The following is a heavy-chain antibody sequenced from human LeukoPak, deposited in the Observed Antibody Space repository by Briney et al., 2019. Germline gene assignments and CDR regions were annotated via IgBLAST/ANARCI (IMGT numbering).Heavy chain of an antibody. CDR2: IYYSGDT. Sequence: SETLSLTCTVSGGSISSSYWSWIRQPPGKGLECIGYIYYSGDTNYNPSLKSRVSMSLDTSKNQLSLKLSSVTTADTAVYYCARHYNYDSGGDPFDFWGQGTLVTVSS. V-gene: IGHV4-59*08. D-gene: IGHD3-22*01. CDR3: ARHYNYDSGGDPFDF. J-gene: IGHJ4*02. CDR1: GGSISSSY.